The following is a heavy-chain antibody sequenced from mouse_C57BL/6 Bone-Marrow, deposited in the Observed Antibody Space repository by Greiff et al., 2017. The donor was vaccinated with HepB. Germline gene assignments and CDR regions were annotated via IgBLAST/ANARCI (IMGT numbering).Heavy chain of an antibody. CDR2: IYPGSGCT. V-gene: IGHV1-55*01. D-gene: IGHD2-2*01. CDR3: ARMGGYDWFAY. CDR1: GYTFTSYW. J-gene: IGHJ3*01. Sequence: QVQLQQPGAELVKPGASVKMSCKASGYTFTSYWITWVKQRPGQGLEWIGDIYPGSGCTNYNEKFKSKATLTVDTSSRTAYMTLSSLPSEDAAVYYCARMGGYDWFAYWGQGTLVTVSA.